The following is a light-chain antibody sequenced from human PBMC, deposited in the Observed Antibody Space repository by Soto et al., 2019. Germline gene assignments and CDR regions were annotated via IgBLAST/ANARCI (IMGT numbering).Light chain of an antibody. CDR3: QHRSK. CDR1: ESISNY. CDR2: DAS. Sequence: EIVLTQSPATLSLSPGERATLSCRASESISNYLSWYQQTPGQAPRLLIRDASNRATGVPARFSGSGSGTDFTLTISSLEPEDFALYHCQHRSKFGHGTRLEIK. V-gene: IGKV3-11*01. J-gene: IGKJ5*01.